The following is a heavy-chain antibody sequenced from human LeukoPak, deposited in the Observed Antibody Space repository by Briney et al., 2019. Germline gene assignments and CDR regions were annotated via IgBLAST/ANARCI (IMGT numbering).Heavy chain of an antibody. V-gene: IGHV3-23*01. J-gene: IGHJ4*02. D-gene: IGHD4-11*01. Sequence: GGSLRLSCAASGFTFSTYSMNWVRQAPGKGLEWVSFIYYADSVKGRFTISRDNSKNTLYLQMSSLRAEDTAVYYCAKYSNYRYFDYWGQGTLVTVSS. CDR2: I. CDR1: GFTFSTYS. CDR3: AKYSNYRYFDY.